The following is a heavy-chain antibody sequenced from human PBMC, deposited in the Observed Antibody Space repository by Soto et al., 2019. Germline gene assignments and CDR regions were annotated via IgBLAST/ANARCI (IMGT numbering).Heavy chain of an antibody. J-gene: IGHJ5*02. D-gene: IGHD4-17*01. CDR2: IYYSGST. Sequence: SETLSLTWTVSGGSISSYYWSWIRQPPGKGLEWIGYIYYSGSTNYNPSLKSRVTISVDTSKNQFSLKLSSVTAADTAVYYCARVKESMTTVTNWFDPWGQGTLVTVSS. CDR1: GGSISSYY. V-gene: IGHV4-59*01. CDR3: ARVKESMTTVTNWFDP.